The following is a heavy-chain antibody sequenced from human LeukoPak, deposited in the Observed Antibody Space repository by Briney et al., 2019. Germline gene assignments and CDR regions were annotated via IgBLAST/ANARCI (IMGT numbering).Heavy chain of an antibody. J-gene: IGHJ4*02. V-gene: IGHV4-34*01. D-gene: IGHD3-3*01. CDR1: GGSFSGCY. CDR2: INHSGST. Sequence: SETLSLTCAVYGGSFSGCYWSWIRQPPGKGLEWIGEINHSGSTNYNPSLKSRVTISVDTSKNQFSLKLSSVTAADTAVYYCARGTRTIFGVVIPKYYFDYWGQGTLVTVSS. CDR3: ARGTRTIFGVVIPKYYFDY.